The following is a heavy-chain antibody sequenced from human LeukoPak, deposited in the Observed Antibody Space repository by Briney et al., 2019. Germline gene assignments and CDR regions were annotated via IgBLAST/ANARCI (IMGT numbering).Heavy chain of an antibody. CDR2: IYYSGST. Sequence: SETLSLTCTVSGGSISSYYWSWIRQPPGKGLEWIGYIYYSGSTNYNPSLKSRVTISVDTSKNQFSLKLSSVTAADTAVYYCARAGSGYRPAEIDYWGQGTLVTVSS. V-gene: IGHV4-59*01. CDR1: GGSISSYY. CDR3: ARAGSGYRPAEIDY. J-gene: IGHJ4*02. D-gene: IGHD3-22*01.